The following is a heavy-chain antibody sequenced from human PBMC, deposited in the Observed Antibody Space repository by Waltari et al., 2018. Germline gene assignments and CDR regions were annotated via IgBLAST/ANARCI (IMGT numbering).Heavy chain of an antibody. CDR2: IYYSGTT. D-gene: IGHD3-9*01. Sequence: QLQLQESGPALVKPSETLSLTCTASGGSIRSSTYYWGWIRQTPGKGLECIGSIYYSGTTYHNPSLKSRITISIDTSQNQFSLKLYSVTAADTAVYYCARLPLNYAVDVWGQGTTVTVSS. V-gene: IGHV4-39*07. J-gene: IGHJ6*02. CDR1: GGSIRSSTYY. CDR3: ARLPLNYAVDV.